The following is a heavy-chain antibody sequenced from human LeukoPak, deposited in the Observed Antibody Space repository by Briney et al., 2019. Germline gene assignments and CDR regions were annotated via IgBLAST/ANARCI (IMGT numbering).Heavy chain of an antibody. CDR2: INHSGST. CDR3: AQSYSVRLGPESYYYFYVDV. J-gene: IGHJ6*03. CDR1: GGSFSGYY. V-gene: IGHV4-34*01. D-gene: IGHD5/OR15-5a*01. Sequence: SETLSLTCAVYGGSFSGYYWSWIRQPPGKGLEWIGEINHSGSTNYNPSLKSRVTISVDTSKNQFSLQLSSVTSEDTAVYYCAQSYSVRLGPESYYYFYVDVWGKGTTITVSS.